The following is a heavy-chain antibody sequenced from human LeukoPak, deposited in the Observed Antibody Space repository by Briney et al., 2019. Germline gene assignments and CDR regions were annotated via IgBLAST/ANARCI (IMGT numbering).Heavy chain of an antibody. V-gene: IGHV1-69*04. Sequence: GASVKVCCKASGGTFSSYAISWVRQAPGQGLEWMGRIIPILGIANYAQKFQGRVTITADKSTSTAYMELSSLRSEDTAVYYCAGPRGDYYFDYWGQGTLVTVSS. CDR1: GGTFSSYA. J-gene: IGHJ4*02. D-gene: IGHD2-21*02. CDR3: AGPRGDYYFDY. CDR2: IIPILGIA.